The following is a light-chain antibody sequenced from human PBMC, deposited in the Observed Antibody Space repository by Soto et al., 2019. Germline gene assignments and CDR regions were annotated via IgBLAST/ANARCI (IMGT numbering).Light chain of an antibody. CDR1: NNGSKN. CDR3: QVWDSSTVV. Sequence: SYELTQPLSVSVALGQTARITCGGNNNGSKNVHWYQQKPGQAPVLVIYRDSSRPSGIPERFSGSISGNTDTLTITRAQDGDEADYYCQVWDSSTVVFGGGTKVTVL. J-gene: IGLJ2*01. CDR2: RDS. V-gene: IGLV3-9*01.